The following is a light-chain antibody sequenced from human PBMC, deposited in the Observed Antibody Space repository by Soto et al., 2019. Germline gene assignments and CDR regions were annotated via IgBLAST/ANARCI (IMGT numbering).Light chain of an antibody. Sequence: SYELTQPLSVSVALGQTARITCGGNNIGSKNVHWYQQKPGQAPVLVIYRDSDRPSEIPERFSGSNSGNTATLTISRAQAGDEADYSCQVWDSSNYVFGTGTKVTVL. CDR2: RDS. CDR1: NIGSKN. J-gene: IGLJ1*01. V-gene: IGLV3-9*01. CDR3: QVWDSSNYV.